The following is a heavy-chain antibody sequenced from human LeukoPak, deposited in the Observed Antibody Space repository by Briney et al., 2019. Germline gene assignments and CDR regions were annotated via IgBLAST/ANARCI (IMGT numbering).Heavy chain of an antibody. CDR1: GGSFSGYY. V-gene: IGHV4-34*01. CDR3: ARGGACSGGSCRYYSGYNWFDP. J-gene: IGHJ5*02. Sequence: SETLSLTCAVYGGSFSGYYWSWIRQPPGKGLEWIGEINHSGSTNYNPSLKSRVTISVDTSKNQFSLKLSSVTAADTAVYYCARGGACSGGSCRYYSGYNWFDPWGQGTLVTVSS. D-gene: IGHD2-15*01. CDR2: INHSGST.